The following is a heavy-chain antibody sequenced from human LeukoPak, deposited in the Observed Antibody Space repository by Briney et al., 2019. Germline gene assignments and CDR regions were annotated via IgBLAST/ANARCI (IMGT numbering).Heavy chain of an antibody. V-gene: IGHV4-30-2*01. J-gene: IGHJ5*02. CDR1: GASISSGGYS. CDR2: IYHSGGT. Sequence: PSETLSLTCVVSGASISSGGYSWSWIRQPPGKGLGWIGCIYHSGGTHYNPSLKSRVTMSVDMSKNQISLNLNSVTAADTAVYYCTRDIWGSSTWGPGTLVTVSS. CDR3: TRDIWGSST. D-gene: IGHD3-16*01.